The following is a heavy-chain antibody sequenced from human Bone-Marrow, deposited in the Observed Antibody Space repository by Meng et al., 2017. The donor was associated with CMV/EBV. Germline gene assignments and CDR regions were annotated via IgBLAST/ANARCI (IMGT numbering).Heavy chain of an antibody. CDR2: IIPIFGTA. CDR3: ASGYSSSEGFDP. J-gene: IGHJ5*02. V-gene: IGHV1-69*05. CDR1: GYTFTSYG. D-gene: IGHD6-13*01. Sequence: SVKVSCKTSGYTFTSYGISWVRQAPGQGLEWMGGIIPIFGTANYAQKFQGRVTITTDESTSTAYMELSSLRSEDTAVYYCASGYSSSEGFDPWGQGTLVTVSS.